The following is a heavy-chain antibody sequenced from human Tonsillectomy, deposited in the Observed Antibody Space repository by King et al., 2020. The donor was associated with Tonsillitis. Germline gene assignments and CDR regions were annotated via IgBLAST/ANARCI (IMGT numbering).Heavy chain of an antibody. J-gene: IGHJ2*01. Sequence: DVQLVESGGGLVQPGGSLRLSCAASGFTFSSYWMHWVRQAPGKGLVWVSRINSDGSSTSYADSVKGRFTISRDNAKNTLYLQMNSLRAEDTAVYYCARGGGYCSSTSCPYPSYWYFDLWGRGTLVTVSS. CDR3: ARGGGYCSSTSCPYPSYWYFDL. CDR2: INSDGSST. D-gene: IGHD2-2*01. V-gene: IGHV3-74*01. CDR1: GFTFSSYW.